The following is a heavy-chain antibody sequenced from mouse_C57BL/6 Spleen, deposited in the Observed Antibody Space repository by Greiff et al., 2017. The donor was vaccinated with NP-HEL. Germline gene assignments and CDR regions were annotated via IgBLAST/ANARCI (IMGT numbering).Heavy chain of an antibody. Sequence: VQLQQSGAELVKPGASVKISCKASGYAFSSYWMNWVKQRPGKGLEWIGQIYPGDGDTNDNGKLKGKATLTADKSSSTAYMQLSSLTSEDSAVYFCARSWLRGDYWYFDVWGTGTTVTVSS. V-gene: IGHV1-80*01. CDR3: ARSWLRGDYWYFDV. CDR2: IYPGDGDT. J-gene: IGHJ1*03. D-gene: IGHD2-2*01. CDR1: GYAFSSYW.